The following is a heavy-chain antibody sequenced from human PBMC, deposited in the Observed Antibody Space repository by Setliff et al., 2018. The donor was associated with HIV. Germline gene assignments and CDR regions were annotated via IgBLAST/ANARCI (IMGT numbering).Heavy chain of an antibody. D-gene: IGHD3-10*01. CDR2: IIPILGIA. V-gene: IGHV1-69*10. CDR1: GGTFSSYS. J-gene: IGHJ4*02. CDR3: ARFGELLSGPFDH. Sequence: ASVKVSCKASGGTFSSYSISWVRQAPGQGLEWMGGIIPILGIANYAQKFQGRVTITADKSMSTAYMELSSLRSEDTAVYYCARFGELLSGPFDHWGQGTLVTVSS.